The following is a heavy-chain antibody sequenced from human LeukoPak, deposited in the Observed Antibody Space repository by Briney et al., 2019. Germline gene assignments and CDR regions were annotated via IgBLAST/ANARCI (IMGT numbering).Heavy chain of an antibody. D-gene: IGHD4-17*01. CDR2: IDPSDSYT. J-gene: IGHJ4*02. V-gene: IGHV5-10-1*01. Sequence: GESLKISCKGSGYSFINSWISWVRQMPGKGLEWMGRIDPSDSYTDYSPSFQGHVTISADKSISTAYLHWSSLKSSDTAMYYCARRTATSDWEYWGQGTLVTVSS. CDR3: ARRTATSDWEY. CDR1: GYSFINSW.